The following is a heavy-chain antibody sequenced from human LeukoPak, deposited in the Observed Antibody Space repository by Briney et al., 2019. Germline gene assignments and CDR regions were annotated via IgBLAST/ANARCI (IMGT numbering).Heavy chain of an antibody. V-gene: IGHV1-69*13. CDR2: IIPIFGTA. CDR3: ARDASPPLFSSGWYGNFDY. J-gene: IGHJ4*02. D-gene: IGHD6-19*01. CDR1: GGTFSSYA. Sequence: GASVKVSCKASGGTFSSYAISWVRQAPGQGLEWMGGIIPIFGTANYAQKFQGRVTITADESTSTAYMELSSLRSEDTAVYYCARDASPPLFSSGWYGNFDYWGQGTLVTVSS.